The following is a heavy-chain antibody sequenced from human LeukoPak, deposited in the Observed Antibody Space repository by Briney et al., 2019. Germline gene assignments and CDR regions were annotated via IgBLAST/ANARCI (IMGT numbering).Heavy chain of an antibody. CDR1: GGSISTSSYY. J-gene: IGHJ5*02. D-gene: IGHD1-26*01. V-gene: IGHV4-39*01. CDR3: ARQAARGSSSEKWFDP. Sequence: NPSETLSLTCTGSGGSISTSSYYWGWIRQPPGKGLECIGNIYYTGSTYYNPSLKSRVTISVDTSKNQFSLNLNSVTAADTAVYYCARQAARGSSSEKWFDPWGRGTLVTVSS. CDR2: IYYTGST.